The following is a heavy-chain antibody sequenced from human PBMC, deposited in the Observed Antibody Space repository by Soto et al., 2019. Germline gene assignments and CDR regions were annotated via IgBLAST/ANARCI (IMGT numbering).Heavy chain of an antibody. CDR2: ISGSGGST. Sequence: EVQLLESGGGLVQPGGSLRLSCAASGFTFSSYAMSWVRQAPGKGLEWVSAISGSGGSTYYADSVKGRFTISRDNSENTLYLQMNSLRAEDTAIYYCAKDRSFWSGYYPSLFDPWGHGTLVTVSS. V-gene: IGHV3-23*01. CDR1: GFTFSSYA. J-gene: IGHJ5*02. CDR3: AKDRSFWSGYYPSLFDP. D-gene: IGHD3-3*01.